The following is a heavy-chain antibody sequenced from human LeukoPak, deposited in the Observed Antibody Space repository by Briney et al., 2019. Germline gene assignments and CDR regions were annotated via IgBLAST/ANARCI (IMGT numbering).Heavy chain of an antibody. CDR3: ARGYYYDSSGYYSC. CDR1: GYSISSGYF. J-gene: IGHJ4*02. D-gene: IGHD3-22*01. Sequence: SETLSLTCTVSGYSISSGYFWGWIRQSPGKGLEWIERMYHSGTTSYNPSLKRRVTISVDTSKNQFSLKLSSVTAADTAVYYCARGYYYDSSGYYSCWGQGTLVTVSS. V-gene: IGHV4-38-2*02. CDR2: MYHSGTT.